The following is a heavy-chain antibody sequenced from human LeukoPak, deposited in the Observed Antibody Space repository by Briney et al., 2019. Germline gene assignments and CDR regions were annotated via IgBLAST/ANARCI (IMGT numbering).Heavy chain of an antibody. CDR2: INHSGST. V-gene: IGHV4-34*01. J-gene: IGHJ4*02. CDR3: ARGRRYYYGSGSCHFDY. CDR1: GGSFSGYY. D-gene: IGHD3-10*01. Sequence: SETLSLTCAVCGGSFSGYYWSWIRQPPGKGLEWIGEINHSGSTNYNPSLKSRVTISVDTSKNQFSLKLSSVTAADTAVYYCARGRRYYYGSGSCHFDYWGQGTLVTVSS.